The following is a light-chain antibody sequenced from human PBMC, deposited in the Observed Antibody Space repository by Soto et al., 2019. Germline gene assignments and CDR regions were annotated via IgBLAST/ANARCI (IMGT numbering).Light chain of an antibody. CDR3: QHPKWA. CDR1: QDISGY. CDR2: AAS. Sequence: IQLTQSPSSLSASVGDRVTITCRASQDISGYVAWYQQRPGRAPQLLIYAASALQTGVPSRFRGSGSGTDFTLTITSLQPEDFGTYYCQHPKWAFGQGTTVEI. V-gene: IGKV1-9*01. J-gene: IGKJ1*01.